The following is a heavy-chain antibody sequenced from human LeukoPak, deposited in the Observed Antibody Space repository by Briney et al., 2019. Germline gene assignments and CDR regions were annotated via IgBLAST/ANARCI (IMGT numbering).Heavy chain of an antibody. CDR1: GFIFSDYY. CDR3: AKDHVSGTVPDAFDI. CDR2: ITSSGRAT. J-gene: IGHJ3*02. D-gene: IGHD1-1*01. Sequence: PGGSLRLSCAASGFIFSDYYMFWIRQAPGKGLEWLAYITSSGRATNYADSVRGRFTISRDNAKNSLYLQMNSLRAEDTAVYYCAKDHVSGTVPDAFDIWGQGTMVTVSS. V-gene: IGHV3-11*05.